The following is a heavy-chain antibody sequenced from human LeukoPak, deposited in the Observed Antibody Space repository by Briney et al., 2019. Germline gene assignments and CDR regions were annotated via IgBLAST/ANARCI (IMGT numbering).Heavy chain of an antibody. CDR2: INPNSGGT. J-gene: IGHJ4*02. V-gene: IGHV1-2*06. CDR1: GYTFTGYY. CDR3: ARTAGRTFDY. D-gene: IGHD6-6*01. Sequence: ASVKVSCKASGYTFTGYYMHWVRQAPGQGLEWMGRINPNSGGTNYAQKFQGRVTMTRDTSTSTVYMELSSLRSEDTAVYYCARTAGRTFDYWGQGILVTVPS.